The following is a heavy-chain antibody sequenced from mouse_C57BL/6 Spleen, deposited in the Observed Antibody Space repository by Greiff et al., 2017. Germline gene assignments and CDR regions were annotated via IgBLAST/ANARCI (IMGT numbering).Heavy chain of an antibody. CDR1: GYTFNSYW. V-gene: IGHV1-59*01. J-gene: IGHJ2*01. CDR2: IDPSDSYT. CDR3: ARCRCYYDSSPSYYFDY. D-gene: IGHD1-1*01. Sequence: VQLQQPGAELVRPGTSVKLSCKASGYTFNSYWMHWVKQRPGQGLEWIGVIDPSDSYTNYNQKFKGKATLTVDTSSSTAYMQLSSLTSEDSAVYYCARCRCYYDSSPSYYFDYWGQGTTLTVSS.